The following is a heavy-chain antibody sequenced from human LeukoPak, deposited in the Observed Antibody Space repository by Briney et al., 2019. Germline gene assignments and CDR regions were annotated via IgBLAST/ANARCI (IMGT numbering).Heavy chain of an antibody. CDR1: GYTFTSYA. D-gene: IGHD3-22*01. J-gene: IGHJ4*02. V-gene: IGHV1-3*03. CDR2: INAGNGNT. Sequence: ASVKVSCKASGYTFTSYAMHWVRQAPGQRLEWMGWINAGNGNTKYSQEFQGRVTIIRDTSASTAYMELSSLRSEDMAVYYCARDYGYYDSSGYSYYFDYWGQGTLVTVSS. CDR3: ARDYGYYDSSGYSYYFDY.